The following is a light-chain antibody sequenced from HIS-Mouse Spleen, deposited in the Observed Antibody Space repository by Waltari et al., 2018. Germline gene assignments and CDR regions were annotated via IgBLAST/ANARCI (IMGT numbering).Light chain of an antibody. CDR2: EVS. J-gene: IGLJ3*02. CDR3: SSYTSSSTLWV. CDR1: RSDVGGYNY. Sequence: QSALTQPASVSGSPGQSITISCTGTRSDVGGYNYVSWYQQHPGKAPKLRLYEVSNRPSGVSSRFSGSKSGNTDSLTISGLQAEDEADYYCSSYTSSSTLWVFGGGTKLTVL. V-gene: IGLV2-14*01.